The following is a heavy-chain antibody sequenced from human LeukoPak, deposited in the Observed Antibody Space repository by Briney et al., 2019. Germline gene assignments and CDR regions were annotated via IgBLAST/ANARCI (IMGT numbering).Heavy chain of an antibody. D-gene: IGHD3-3*01. J-gene: IGHJ4*02. V-gene: IGHV4-39*07. CDR1: GGSISSSSYY. CDR3: ARANTIFGVVIRPFDY. Sequence: RTSETLSLTCTVSGGSISSSSYYWGWIRQPPGKGLEWIGSIYYSGSTYYNPSLKSRVTISVDTSKNQFSLKLSSVTAADTAVYYCARANTIFGVVIRPFDYWGQGTLVTVSS. CDR2: IYYSGST.